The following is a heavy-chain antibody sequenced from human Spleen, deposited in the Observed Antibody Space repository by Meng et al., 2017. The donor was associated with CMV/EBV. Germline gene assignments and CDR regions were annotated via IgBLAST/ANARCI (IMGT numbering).Heavy chain of an antibody. D-gene: IGHD2-2*02. CDR1: GGTFNTFA. J-gene: IGHJ6*02. CDR3: ARDRTGDCSSTSCYNYYYYYGMDV. V-gene: IGHV1-69*05. CDR2: IIPIFDTT. Sequence: SVKVSCKASGGTFNTFAFSWVRQAPGQGLEWVGGIIPIFDTTTYAQKFQGRVTITTDESTSIVYMELNSLTSEDTAVYYCARDRTGDCSSTSCYNYYYYYGMDVWGQGTTVTVSS.